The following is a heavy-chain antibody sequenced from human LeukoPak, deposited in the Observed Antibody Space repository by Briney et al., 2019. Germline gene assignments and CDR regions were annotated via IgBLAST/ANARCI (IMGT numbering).Heavy chain of an antibody. CDR1: GFTFSSYA. CDR3: ASSRAVVQGVTSPFDY. V-gene: IGHV3-23*01. CDR2: ISGSGGST. D-gene: IGHD3-10*01. J-gene: IGHJ4*02. Sequence: GGSLILSCAASGFTFSSYAMSWVRQAPGKGLEWVSAISGSGGSTYYADSVKGRFTISRDNSKNTLYLQMNSLRAEDTAVYYCASSRAVVQGVTSPFDYWGQGTLVTVSS.